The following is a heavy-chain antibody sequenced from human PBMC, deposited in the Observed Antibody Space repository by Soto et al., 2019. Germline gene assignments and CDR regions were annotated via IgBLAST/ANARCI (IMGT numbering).Heavy chain of an antibody. CDR1: GYSFASYW. CDR2: IDPSDSYT. V-gene: IGHV5-10-1*01. D-gene: IGHD3-22*01. J-gene: IGHJ4*02. Sequence: GETLKISCKGSGYSFASYWINWVRQMPGKGLEWMGTIDPSDSYTNYSPSFQGHVTMSTDKSISTAYLQWSSLKASDTAMYYWALQSSGPTDYWGQGTLVTVSS. CDR3: ALQSSGPTDY.